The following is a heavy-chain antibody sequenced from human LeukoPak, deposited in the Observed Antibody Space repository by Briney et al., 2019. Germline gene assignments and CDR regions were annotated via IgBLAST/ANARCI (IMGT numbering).Heavy chain of an antibody. Sequence: GASVEVSCKASGYTFTSYDINWVRQATGQGLEWMGWMNPNSGNTGYAQKFQGRVTITRNTSISTAYMELSSLRSEDTAVYYCARGRGVYDFWSGYRYDAFDIWGQGTMVTVSS. CDR2: MNPNSGNT. V-gene: IGHV1-8*03. J-gene: IGHJ3*02. CDR1: GYTFTSYD. CDR3: ARGRGVYDFWSGYRYDAFDI. D-gene: IGHD3-3*01.